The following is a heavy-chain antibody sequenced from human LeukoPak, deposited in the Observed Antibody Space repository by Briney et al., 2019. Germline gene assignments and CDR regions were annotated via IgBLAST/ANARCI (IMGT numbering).Heavy chain of an antibody. V-gene: IGHV1-18*04. CDR2: ISAYNGNT. D-gene: IGHD5-24*01. J-gene: IGHJ4*02. CDR3: ARDLGMATITSVDY. CDR1: GYIFTSYF. Sequence: ASVKVSCKASGYIFTSYFMHWVRQAPGQGLEWMGRISAYNGNTNYAQKLQGRVTMSTDTSTSTAYMELRSLRSDDTAVYYCARDLGMATITSVDYWGQGTLVTVSS.